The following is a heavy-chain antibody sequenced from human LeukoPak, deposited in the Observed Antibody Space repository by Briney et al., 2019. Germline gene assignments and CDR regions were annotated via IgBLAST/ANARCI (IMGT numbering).Heavy chain of an antibody. Sequence: SVKVSCKASGYTITNYGISWVRQAPGQGLEWMGGIIPIFGTANYAQKFQGRVTITADKSTSTAYMELSSLRSEDTAVYYCATRLDLSSWYYTPPVYYYYMDVWGKGTTVTVSS. CDR3: ATRLDLSSWYYTPPVYYYYMDV. V-gene: IGHV1-69*06. D-gene: IGHD6-13*01. J-gene: IGHJ6*03. CDR1: GYTITNYG. CDR2: IIPIFGTA.